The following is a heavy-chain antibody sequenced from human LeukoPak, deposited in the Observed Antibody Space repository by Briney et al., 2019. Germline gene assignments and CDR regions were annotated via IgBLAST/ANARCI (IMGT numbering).Heavy chain of an antibody. J-gene: IGHJ3*02. CDR3: ARFQYKAAFDI. CDR2: IHDSGST. CDR1: GGSISTYF. V-gene: IGHV4-59*01. Sequence: SETLSLTCSVSGGSISTYFWSWIRQPPGKGLEWIGHIHDSGSTNYNPSLKSRVTISVDTSKNQFSLKLSSVTAADTAVYYCARFQYKAAFDIWGQGTMVTVSS. D-gene: IGHD1-1*01.